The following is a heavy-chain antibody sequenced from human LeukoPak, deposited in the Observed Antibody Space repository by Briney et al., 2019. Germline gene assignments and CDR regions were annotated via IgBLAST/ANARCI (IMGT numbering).Heavy chain of an antibody. D-gene: IGHD3-22*01. CDR1: GGTFSSYA. CDR3: HYYDSSGYEFDY. CDR2: IIPTFGTA. J-gene: IGHJ4*02. Sequence: ASVKVSCKASGGTFSSYAISWVRQAPGQGLEWMGRIIPTFGTANYAQKFQGRVTITTDESTSTAYMELSSLRSEDTAVYYCHYYDSSGYEFDYWGQGTLVTVSS. V-gene: IGHV1-69*05.